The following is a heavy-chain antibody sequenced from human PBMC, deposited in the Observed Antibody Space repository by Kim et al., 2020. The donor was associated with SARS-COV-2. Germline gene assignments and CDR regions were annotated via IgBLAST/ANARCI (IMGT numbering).Heavy chain of an antibody. CDR1: GFTFSSYD. J-gene: IGHJ6*02. V-gene: IGHV3-30*18. D-gene: IGHD3-10*01. CDR2: ISYDGSNK. CDR3: AKESGSGSYYAWTYYYYGMDV. Sequence: GGSLRLSCAASGFTFSSYDMHWVRQAPGKGREWVAVISYDGSNKYYPDSVKGRFTISRDNSKNTLYLQMNSLRAEDTAVYYCAKESGSGSYYAWTYYYYGMDVWGQGTTVTVSS.